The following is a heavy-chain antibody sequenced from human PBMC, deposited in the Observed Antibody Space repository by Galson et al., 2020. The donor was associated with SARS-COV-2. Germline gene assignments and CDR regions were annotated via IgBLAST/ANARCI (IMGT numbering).Heavy chain of an antibody. D-gene: IGHD6-19*01. CDR2: IWYDGSNK. V-gene: IGHV3-33*01. J-gene: IGHJ1*01. CDR3: ARDLAVAGTWAEYFQH. CDR1: GFTFSSYG. Sequence: GESLKISCAASGFTFSSYGMHWVRQAPGKGLEWVAVIWYDGSNKYYADSVNGRFTISRDNSKNTLYLQMNSLRAEDTAVYYCARDLAVAGTWAEYFQHWGQGTLVTVSS.